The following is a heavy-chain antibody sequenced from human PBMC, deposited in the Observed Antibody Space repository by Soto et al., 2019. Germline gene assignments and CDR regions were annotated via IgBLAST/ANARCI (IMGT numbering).Heavy chain of an antibody. J-gene: IGHJ4*02. D-gene: IGHD3-22*01. CDR1: GGTFSSYA. CDR2: IIPIFGTA. CDR3: ARAYYYDSSATGYFDY. Sequence: SVKVSCKASGGTFSSYAISWVRQAPGQGLGWMGGIIPIFGTANYAQKFQGRVTITADESTSTAYMELSSLRSEDTAVYYCARAYYYDSSATGYFDYWGQGTLVTVSS. V-gene: IGHV1-69*13.